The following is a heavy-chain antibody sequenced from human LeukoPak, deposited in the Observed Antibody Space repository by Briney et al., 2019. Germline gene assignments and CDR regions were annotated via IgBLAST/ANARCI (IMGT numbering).Heavy chain of an antibody. CDR3: SGTLGELSFYDY. V-gene: IGHV3-49*04. J-gene: IGHJ4*02. CDR2: IRGTPYGGTT. Sequence: GGSLRLSCTASGFTFRDYAVSWVRQAPGKGLEWVGFIRGTPYGGTTEYAASVKGRLTISRDDSKSIAHLQLNSLKTEDTAVYYCSGTLGELSFYDYWGQGTLVTVSS. CDR1: GFTFRDYA. D-gene: IGHD3-16*02.